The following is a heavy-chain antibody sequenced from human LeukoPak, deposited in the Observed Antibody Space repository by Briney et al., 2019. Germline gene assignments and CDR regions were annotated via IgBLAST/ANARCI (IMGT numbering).Heavy chain of an antibody. CDR1: GFTFSSYG. V-gene: IGHV3-30*02. CDR2: IRYDGSIK. Sequence: GGSLRLSCAASGFTFSSYGLHWVRQAPGKGLERVAFIRYDGSIKYYADSVKGRFTISRDNSKNTLYLQMHSLRAEDTGVYYCAKPVQRGVYNWNYLGWFDPWGLGTLVTVSS. D-gene: IGHD1-7*01. J-gene: IGHJ5*02. CDR3: AKPVQRGVYNWNYLGWFDP.